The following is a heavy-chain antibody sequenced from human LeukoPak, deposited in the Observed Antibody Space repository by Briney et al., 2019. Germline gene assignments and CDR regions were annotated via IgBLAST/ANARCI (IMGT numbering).Heavy chain of an antibody. CDR2: FDSEDGKT. D-gene: IGHD3-10*01. CDR1: GAILIELS. Sequence: GASVTVSCKVSGAILIELSIHWVRQSPGKGLEWMGGFDSEDGKTKAAQSFLDRVSLTEDTSLATAYMELRSLTSEDTAVYYCVTGSSERDYYDSGTYYLGDSWGQGTVVTVSS. V-gene: IGHV1-24*01. J-gene: IGHJ4*02. CDR3: VTGSSERDYYDSGTYYLGDS.